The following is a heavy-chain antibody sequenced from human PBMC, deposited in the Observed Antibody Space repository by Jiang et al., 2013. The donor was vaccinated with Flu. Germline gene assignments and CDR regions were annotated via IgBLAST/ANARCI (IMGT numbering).Heavy chain of an antibody. J-gene: IGHJ3*02. CDR2: ISGSGGST. CDR3: AKDQYNSGCCDAFDI. D-gene: IGHD6-19*01. CDR1: GFTFSTYA. V-gene: IGHV3-23*01. Sequence: QLLESGGGLVQPGGSLRLSCAASGFTFSTYAMTWVRQAPGKGLVWVSAISGSGGSTYYADSVKGRFTISRDNSKNTLYLQMNSLRAEDTAVYYCAKDQYNSGCCDAFDIWGQGTMVSVSS.